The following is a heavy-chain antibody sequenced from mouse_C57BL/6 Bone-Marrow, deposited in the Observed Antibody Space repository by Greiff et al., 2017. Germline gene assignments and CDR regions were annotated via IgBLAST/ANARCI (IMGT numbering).Heavy chain of an antibody. V-gene: IGHV1-26*01. J-gene: IGHJ2*01. CDR1: GYTFTDYY. Sequence: EVQLQQSGPELVKPGASVKISCKASGYTFTDYYMNWVKQSHGKSLEWIGDINPNNGGTSYNQKFKGKATLTVDKSSSTAYMQLRSLTSEDSAVYYCARLGSYGNPDDWGKGTTLTVSS. D-gene: IGHD2-1*01. CDR3: ARLGSYGNPDD. CDR2: INPNNGGT.